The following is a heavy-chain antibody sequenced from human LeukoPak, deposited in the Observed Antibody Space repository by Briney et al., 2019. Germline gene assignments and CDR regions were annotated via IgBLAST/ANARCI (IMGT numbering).Heavy chain of an antibody. D-gene: IGHD2-21*02. Sequence: GGSLRLSCAASGFPFSSYGMHWVRQAPGKGLEWVAAISNDGNNKFYADSVKGRFTISRDNPKNTMNLQMNSLRAEDTAVYYCANGDTAYCGGDCWGRLDYWGQGTLVTVSS. J-gene: IGHJ4*02. V-gene: IGHV3-30*18. CDR2: ISNDGNNK. CDR1: GFPFSSYG. CDR3: ANGDTAYCGGDCWGRLDY.